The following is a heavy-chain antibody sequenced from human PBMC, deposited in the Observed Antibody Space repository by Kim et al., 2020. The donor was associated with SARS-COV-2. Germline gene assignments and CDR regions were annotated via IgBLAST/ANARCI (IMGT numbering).Heavy chain of an antibody. J-gene: IGHJ3*02. D-gene: IGHD3-10*01. Sequence: SETLSLTCTVSGGSISSSSYYWGWIRQPPGKGLEWIGSIYYSGSTYYNPSLKSRVTISVDTSKNQFSLKLSSVTAAETAVYYCAGLLWFGELLWGAFDIWGQGTMVTVSS. CDR1: GGSISSSSYY. CDR2: IYYSGST. V-gene: IGHV4-39*01. CDR3: AGLLWFGELLWGAFDI.